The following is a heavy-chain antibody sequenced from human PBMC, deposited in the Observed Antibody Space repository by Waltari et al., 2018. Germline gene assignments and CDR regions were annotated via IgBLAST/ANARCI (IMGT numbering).Heavy chain of an antibody. Sequence: EVQLVESGGGLVQPGGSLRLSCVASGFTFSSYWMHWVRQAPGKGLVGFSRINKDGTSTSCADSVKGRFTISRDNAKNTLYLQMNSLRAEDTAVYYCTRAGYYRFDYWGQGTLATVSS. D-gene: IGHD3-9*01. CDR2: INKDGTST. J-gene: IGHJ4*02. CDR3: TRAGYYRFDY. CDR1: GFTFSSYW. V-gene: IGHV3-74*01.